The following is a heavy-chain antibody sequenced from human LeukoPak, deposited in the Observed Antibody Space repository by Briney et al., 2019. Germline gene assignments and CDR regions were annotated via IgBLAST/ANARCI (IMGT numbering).Heavy chain of an antibody. CDR1: GFTFSSYA. Sequence: GGSLRLSCAASGFTFSSYAMSWVRQAPGKGLEWVSAISGSGGSTYYADSVKGRFTISRGNSKNTLYLQMNSLRAEDTAVYYCAKDIVSGMAAIFGGCDYWGQGTLVTVSS. CDR2: ISGSGGST. V-gene: IGHV3-23*01. D-gene: IGHD2-2*01. J-gene: IGHJ4*02. CDR3: AKDIVSGMAAIFGGCDY.